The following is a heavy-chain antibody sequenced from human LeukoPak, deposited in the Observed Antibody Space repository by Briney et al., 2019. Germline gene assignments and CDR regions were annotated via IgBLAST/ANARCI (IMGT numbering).Heavy chain of an antibody. V-gene: IGHV4-59*01. CDR3: ARANYGSGSYRFAY. J-gene: IGHJ4*02. CDR1: GGSINSYY. D-gene: IGHD3-10*01. Sequence: PSETLSLTCTVSGGSINSYYWSWIRQPPGKGLEWIGYVYYSGSTNYNPSLKSRVTISVDTSKNQFSLKLSSVTAADTAVYYCARANYGSGSYRFAYWGQGTLVTVSS. CDR2: VYYSGST.